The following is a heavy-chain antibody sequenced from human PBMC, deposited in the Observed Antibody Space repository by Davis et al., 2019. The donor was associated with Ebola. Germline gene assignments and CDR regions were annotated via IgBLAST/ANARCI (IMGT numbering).Heavy chain of an antibody. V-gene: IGHV3-74*01. J-gene: IGHJ4*02. CDR3: AHSRLGLTAFDD. CDR1: GFTFSSYW. D-gene: IGHD5-12*01. CDR2: ISSDGGIT. Sequence: GESLKISCAASGFTFSSYWMYWVRQAPGKGLVYVSRISSDGGITSYADSVKGRFTISRDNAKSTLYLQMNSLTAEDTAVYYCAHSRLGLTAFDDWGQGTLVTVSS.